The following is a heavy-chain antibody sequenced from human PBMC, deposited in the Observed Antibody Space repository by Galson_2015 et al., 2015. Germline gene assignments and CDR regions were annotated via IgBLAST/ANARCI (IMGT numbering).Heavy chain of an antibody. D-gene: IGHD3-22*01. CDR3: ARRIKPYYYDSSGYQKKEGAFDI. CDR2: IKQVGSEK. CDR1: GFTFSSYW. Sequence: SLRLSCAASGFTFSSYWMSWVRQAPGKGLEWVANIKQVGSEKYYVDSVKGRFTISRDNAKNSLYLQMNSLRAEDTAVYYCARRIKPYYYDSSGYQKKEGAFDIWGQGTMVTVSS. V-gene: IGHV3-7*03. J-gene: IGHJ3*02.